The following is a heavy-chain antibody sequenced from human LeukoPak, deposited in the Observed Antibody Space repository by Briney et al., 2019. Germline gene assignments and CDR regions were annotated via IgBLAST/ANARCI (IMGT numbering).Heavy chain of an antibody. D-gene: IGHD3-9*01. CDR2: IVVGSGNT. CDR1: GFTFTSSA. J-gene: IGHJ4*02. V-gene: IGHV1-58*02. CDR3: ARTLEWYYDILTGYSQDDY. Sequence: GASVKVSCKASGFTFTSSAMQWVRQARGQRLEWIGWIVVGSGNTNYAQKFQERVTITRDMSTSTAYMELSSLRSEDTAVYYCARTLEWYYDILTGYSQDDYWGQGTLVTVSS.